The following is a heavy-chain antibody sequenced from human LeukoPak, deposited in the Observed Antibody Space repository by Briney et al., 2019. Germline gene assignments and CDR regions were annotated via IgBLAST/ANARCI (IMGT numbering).Heavy chain of an antibody. Sequence: LRLSXXXSGFTXSSYAMSWVRQAPGKGLEWVSAISGSGGSTYYADSVKGRFTISRDNSKNTLYLQMNSLRAEDTAVYYCAKDVRRGSWYYFDYWGQGTLVTVSS. CDR3: AKDVRRGSWYYFDY. V-gene: IGHV3-23*01. J-gene: IGHJ4*02. D-gene: IGHD6-13*01. CDR1: GFTXSSYA. CDR2: ISGSGGST.